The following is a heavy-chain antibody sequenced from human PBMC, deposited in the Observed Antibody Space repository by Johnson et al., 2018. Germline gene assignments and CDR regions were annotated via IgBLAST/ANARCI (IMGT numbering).Heavy chain of an antibody. CDR3: ARGDFPKSDFFYNYYYMGV. Sequence: VRLGQSGGLVVQPRGSLRLSCVTSGFTFGDYAMHWVRQAPGKGLDWVSLVSWDGSTTSYSESVQGRLTIPRDNSKNSLYRQMNGLRPEDTALYYCARGDFPKSDFFYNYYYMGVWGKGTTVTVSS. CDR2: VSWDGSTT. CDR1: GFTFGDYA. J-gene: IGHJ6*03. D-gene: IGHD2/OR15-2a*01. V-gene: IGHV3-43*01.